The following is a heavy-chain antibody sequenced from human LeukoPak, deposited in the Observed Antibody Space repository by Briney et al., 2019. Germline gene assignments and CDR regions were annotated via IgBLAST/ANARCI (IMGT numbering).Heavy chain of an antibody. V-gene: IGHV3-74*01. D-gene: IGHD1-26*01. Sequence: GGSLRLSCAAAGFTFSRYWMDWVRHAPGEGLVGVSRINSHGSSTSYADSVKGRFTISRDNAKNTLYLQMTSLSAEDTAVYSCASQGSGSYAHAYWGQGTLVTVSS. CDR2: INSHGSST. CDR1: GFTFSRYW. CDR3: ASQGSGSYAHAY. J-gene: IGHJ4*02.